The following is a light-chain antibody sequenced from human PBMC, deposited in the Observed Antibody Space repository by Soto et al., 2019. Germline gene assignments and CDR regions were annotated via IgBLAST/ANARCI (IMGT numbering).Light chain of an antibody. V-gene: IGKV1-13*02. Sequence: AIQLTQSPSSLSASVRDRVTITCRASQDIGSALAWYQQKPGKPPNLLIYDASSLETGVPSRFSGSGSATHFTLTISSMQPEDFATYYCQQFNFYPYTFGQGTKLDLK. CDR3: QQFNFYPYT. CDR2: DAS. CDR1: QDIGSA. J-gene: IGKJ2*01.